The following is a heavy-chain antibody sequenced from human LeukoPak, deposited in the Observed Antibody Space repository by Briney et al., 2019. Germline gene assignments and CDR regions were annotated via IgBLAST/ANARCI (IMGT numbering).Heavy chain of an antibody. CDR1: GFTFSTYA. CDR2: ISSGGNT. V-gene: IGHV3-23*01. CDR3: TKDRRQWVVPYFDS. D-gene: IGHD6-19*01. J-gene: IGHJ4*02. Sequence: GGSLRLSCAASGFTFSTYAMSWVRPTTGKGLEWVSGISSGGNTQYTDSVKGRFTVSGDNSKNTLHLQMDSLRAEDTAIYYCTKDRRQWVVPYFDSWGQGTVVTVSS.